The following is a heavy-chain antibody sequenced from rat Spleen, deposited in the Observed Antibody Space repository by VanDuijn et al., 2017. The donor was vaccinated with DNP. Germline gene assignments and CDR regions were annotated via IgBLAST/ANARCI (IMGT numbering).Heavy chain of an antibody. D-gene: IGHD1-3*01. Sequence: QVQLKESGPGLVQPSQTLSLTCTVAGFSLTSYNVHWVRQPPGKGLEWMGVIWNTGGTRYNSALKSRLSISKDTSKSQVFLKMNSLQTEDTATYYCAREDGSYYAMDAWGQGTSVTVSS. CDR2: IWNTGGT. V-gene: IGHV2-41*01. CDR3: AREDGSYYAMDA. J-gene: IGHJ4*01. CDR1: GFSLTSYN.